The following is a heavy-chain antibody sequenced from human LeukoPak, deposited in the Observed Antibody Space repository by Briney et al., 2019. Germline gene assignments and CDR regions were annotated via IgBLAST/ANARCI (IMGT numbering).Heavy chain of an antibody. Sequence: VASVKVSCKASGYTFTSYAMHWVRQAPGQRLEWMGWINAGNGNTKYSQKFQGRVTITRDTSARTAYMELSSLRSEDTAVYYCARRHSSGWYDLDAFDIWGQGTMVTVSS. D-gene: IGHD6-19*01. CDR1: GYTFTSYA. CDR2: INAGNGNT. J-gene: IGHJ3*02. CDR3: ARRHSSGWYDLDAFDI. V-gene: IGHV1-3*01.